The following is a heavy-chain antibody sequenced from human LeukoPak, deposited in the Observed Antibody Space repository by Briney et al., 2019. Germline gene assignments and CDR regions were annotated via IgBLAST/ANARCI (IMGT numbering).Heavy chain of an antibody. J-gene: IGHJ4*02. CDR2: ISSSGSTI. CDR3: ARDYGGSSPFDY. D-gene: IGHD4-23*01. Sequence: GGSLRLSCAASGFTVSSYYMSWVRQAPGKGLEWVSYISSSGSTIYYADSMKGRFTISRDNAKNSLYLQMNSPRAEDTAVYYCARDYGGSSPFDYWGQGTLVTVSS. CDR1: GFTVSSYY. V-gene: IGHV3-11*04.